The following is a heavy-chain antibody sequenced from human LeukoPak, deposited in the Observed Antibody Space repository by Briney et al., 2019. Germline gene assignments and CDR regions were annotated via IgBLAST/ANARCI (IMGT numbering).Heavy chain of an antibody. CDR1: GYTFTSYA. D-gene: IGHD3-10*01. V-gene: IGHV1-18*01. Sequence: ASVKVSCKASGYTFTSYAMNWVRQAPGQGLEWMGWISAYNGNTNYAQKFQGRVTMTEDTSTDTAYMELSSLRSEDTAVYYCATGPMVRGVNFDYWGQGTLVTVSS. CDR2: ISAYNGNT. J-gene: IGHJ4*02. CDR3: ATGPMVRGVNFDY.